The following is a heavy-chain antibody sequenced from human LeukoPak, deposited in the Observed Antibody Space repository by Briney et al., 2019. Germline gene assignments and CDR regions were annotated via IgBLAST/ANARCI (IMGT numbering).Heavy chain of an antibody. V-gene: IGHV1-18*01. Sequence: ASVKVSCKASGYTFTSYGISWVRQAPGQGLEWMGWISAYNGNTNYAQKLQGRVTMTTDTSTSTAYMELSSLRSEDTAVYYCARETYCSSTSCSHFDYWGQGTLVTVSS. J-gene: IGHJ4*02. CDR3: ARETYCSSTSCSHFDY. CDR1: GYTFTSYG. D-gene: IGHD2-2*01. CDR2: ISAYNGNT.